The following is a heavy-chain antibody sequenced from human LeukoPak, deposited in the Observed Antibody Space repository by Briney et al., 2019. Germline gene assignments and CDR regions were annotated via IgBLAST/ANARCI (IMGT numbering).Heavy chain of an antibody. CDR1: GYTFTSYY. CDR3: VREFRGGTFDF. CDR2: IIPSGGST. V-gene: IGHV1-46*01. Sequence: ASVKVSCKASGYTFTSYYIHWVRQAPGQGLEWMGIIIPSGGSTNCPPKFQGRITVTRDTSTSIVYMELSRLRSEDTAMYYCVREFRGGTFDFWGQGTLVTVSS. J-gene: IGHJ4*02. D-gene: IGHD5-24*01.